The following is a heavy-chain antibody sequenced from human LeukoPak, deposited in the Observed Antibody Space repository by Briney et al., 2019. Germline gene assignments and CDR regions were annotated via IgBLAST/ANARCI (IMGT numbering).Heavy chain of an antibody. D-gene: IGHD5-24*01. CDR2: IIPIFGTA. CDR1: GGTFSSYA. CDR3: AREREPLLEFDY. J-gene: IGHJ4*02. V-gene: IGHV1-69*13. Sequence: SVKVSCKASGGTFSSYAISWVRQAPGQGLEWMGGIIPIFGTANYAQKFQGRVTITADESTSTAYMELSSLRSEDTAVYYCAREREPLLEFDYWGQGTLATVSS.